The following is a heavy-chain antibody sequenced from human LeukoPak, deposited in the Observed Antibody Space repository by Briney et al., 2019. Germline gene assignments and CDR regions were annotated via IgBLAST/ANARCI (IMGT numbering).Heavy chain of an antibody. D-gene: IGHD5-18*01. Sequence: PGGSLRLSCAASGFTFSNYWMHWVRQDPGKGLVWVSYINPDGSNTNYADSVKGRFTISRDNAKNTLYLQMNSLRAEDTAVYYCAKFRTGYSYGTSLEFDYWGQETLVTVSS. V-gene: IGHV3-74*01. J-gene: IGHJ4*02. CDR1: GFTFSNYW. CDR3: AKFRTGYSYGTSLEFDY. CDR2: INPDGSNT.